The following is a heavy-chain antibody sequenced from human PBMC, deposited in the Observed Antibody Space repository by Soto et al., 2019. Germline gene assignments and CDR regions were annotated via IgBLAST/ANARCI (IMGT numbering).Heavy chain of an antibody. D-gene: IGHD2-15*01. CDR3: AMCSGGVYNAYYFYYGMEG. CDR2: ITTYNGNT. J-gene: IGHJ6*02. V-gene: IGHV1-18*01. Sequence: ASVKVSCKASGCSFTSYGISWVRQAPGQGLDWMGWITTYNGNTKYAQDLQGRVTMTTDTSTSTAYMELGSLRSDDTAVYYCAMCSGGVYNAYYFYYGMEGWGQGTTVTLSS. CDR1: GCSFTSYG.